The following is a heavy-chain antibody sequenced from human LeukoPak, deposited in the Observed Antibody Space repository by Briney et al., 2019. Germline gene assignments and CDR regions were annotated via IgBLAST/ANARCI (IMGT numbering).Heavy chain of an antibody. CDR3: ARQEYYDILTGGDAFDI. Sequence: PGGSLRLSCAASGFTFSKFALSWVRQAPGKGLEWVSAISGSGGSTYYADSVKGRFTISRDNAKNSLYLQMNSLRAEDTAVYYCARQEYYDILTGGDAFDIWGQGTMVTVSS. CDR2: ISGSGGST. J-gene: IGHJ3*02. CDR1: GFTFSKFA. D-gene: IGHD3-9*01. V-gene: IGHV3-23*01.